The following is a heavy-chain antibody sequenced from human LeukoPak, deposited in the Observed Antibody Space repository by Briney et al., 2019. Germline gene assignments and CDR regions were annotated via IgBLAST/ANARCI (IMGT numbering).Heavy chain of an antibody. J-gene: IGHJ6*04. CDR1: GFTFSSYR. Sequence: PGGFLRLSCAASGFTFSSYRMNWVRQAPGKGLEWVSFISRRSSTIYYAHSVRGRFTISRDNAKNTLYMQMNSLRDADTAVYYCERDEGDFGYYCMDVWGKGTTVTVSS. CDR3: ERDEGDFGYYCMDV. CDR2: ISRRSSTI. V-gene: IGHV3-48*02. D-gene: IGHD3-3*01.